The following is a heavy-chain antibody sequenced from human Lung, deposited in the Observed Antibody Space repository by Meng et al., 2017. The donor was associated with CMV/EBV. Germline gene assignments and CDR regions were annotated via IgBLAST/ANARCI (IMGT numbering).Heavy chain of an antibody. Sequence: FTFRNAWMLWLRQAPGQGLEWVGRIISEADGGTTQHAAPVKGRFTISRDDSKNTLYLQMTSLKTEYTAMYYCATDLYYDDSGLRDYWGRGTLVTVSS. CDR2: IISEADGGTT. J-gene: IGHJ4*02. D-gene: IGHD3-22*01. CDR3: ATDLYYDDSGLRDY. V-gene: IGHV3-15*01. CDR1: FTFRNAW.